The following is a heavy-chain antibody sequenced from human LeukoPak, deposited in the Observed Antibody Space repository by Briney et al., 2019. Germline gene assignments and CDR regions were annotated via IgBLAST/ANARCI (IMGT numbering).Heavy chain of an antibody. CDR2: ISYDGSNK. V-gene: IGHV3-30*03. Sequence: GGSLRLSCAASGFTFSSYAMHWVRQAPGKGLEWVALISYDGSNKNYVDSVKGRFTISRDNSINTLYLQMNSLRTEDTAVYYCARGLVSQLAALPGPRVGRTFQHWGQGTLVTVSS. CDR3: ARGLVSQLAALPGPRVGRTFQH. CDR1: GFTFSSYA. D-gene: IGHD6-6*01. J-gene: IGHJ1*01.